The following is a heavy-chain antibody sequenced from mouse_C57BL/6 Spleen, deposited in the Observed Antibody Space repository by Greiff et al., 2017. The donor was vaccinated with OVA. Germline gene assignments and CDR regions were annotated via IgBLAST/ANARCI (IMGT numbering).Heavy chain of an antibody. CDR1: GFTFSSYA. V-gene: IGHV5-9-1*02. J-gene: IGHJ4*01. CDR2: ISSGGDYI. Sequence: EVHLVESGEGLVKPGGSLKLSCAASGFTFSSYAMSWVRQTPEKRLEWVAYISSGGDYIYYADTVKGRFTISRDNARNTLYLQMSSLKSEDTAMYYCTREGGDSSGPYAMDYWGQGTSVTVSS. D-gene: IGHD3-2*02. CDR3: TREGGDSSGPYAMDY.